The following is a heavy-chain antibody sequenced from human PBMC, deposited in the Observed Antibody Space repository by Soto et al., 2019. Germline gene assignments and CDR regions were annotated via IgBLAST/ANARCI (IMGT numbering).Heavy chain of an antibody. CDR2: IYYSGST. V-gene: IGHV4-39*01. D-gene: IGHD3-3*02. J-gene: IGHJ5*02. CDR1: GGSISSSSYY. CDR3: ASTKIALYKWFDP. Sequence: SETLSLTCTVSGGSISSSSYYWGWIRQPPGKGLEWIGSIYYSGSTYYNPSLKSRVTISVDTSKNQFSLKLSSVTAADTAVYYCASTKIALYKWFDPWGQGTLVTVSS.